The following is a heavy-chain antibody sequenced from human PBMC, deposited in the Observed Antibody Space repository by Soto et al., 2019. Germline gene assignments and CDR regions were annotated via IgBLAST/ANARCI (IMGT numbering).Heavy chain of an antibody. Sequence: ASVKCSCKPSGYTFTNYYIHWVRQAPGQGLEWMGWSNPNTGGTNSAQKLHGRGTITRAASISTAYMDLSRLTSDDTGVYSCARGLPSKYCNCASCYALGPFGMWGQGPVVHVS. CDR2: SNPNTGGT. CDR3: ARGLPSKYCNCASCYALGPFGM. V-gene: IGHV1-2*02. J-gene: IGHJ3*02. D-gene: IGHD2-15*01. CDR1: GYTFTNYY.